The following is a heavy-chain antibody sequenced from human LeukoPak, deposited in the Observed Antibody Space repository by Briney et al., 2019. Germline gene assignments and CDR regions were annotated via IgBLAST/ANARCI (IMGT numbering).Heavy chain of an antibody. D-gene: IGHD1-26*01. J-gene: IGHJ4*02. Sequence: SETLSLTCTGSGGPIRSYYWSWIRQPAGKGLEWIGRIYSGGSTNYNPSLKSRVTMSVDSSNNQFSLKLSSVTAADTAVFYCARENTGSYREFDYWGQGTLVTVSS. CDR1: GGPIRSYY. V-gene: IGHV4-4*07. CDR3: ARENTGSYREFDY. CDR2: IYSGGST.